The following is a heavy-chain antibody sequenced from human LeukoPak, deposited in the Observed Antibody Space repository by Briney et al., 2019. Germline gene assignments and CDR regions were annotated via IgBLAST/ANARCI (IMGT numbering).Heavy chain of an antibody. CDR2: IYYSGST. D-gene: IGHD3-3*01. V-gene: IGHV4-31*03. CDR1: GGSISSGGYY. J-gene: IGHJ6*02. CDR3: ARDRTYYDFWSGPYYYYGMDV. Sequence: SETLSLTCTVSGGSISSGGYYWSWIRQHPGKGLEWIGYIYYSGSTYYNPSLKSRVTISVDTSKNQFSLKLSSVTAADTAVYYCARDRTYYDFWSGPYYYYGMDVWGQGTTATVSS.